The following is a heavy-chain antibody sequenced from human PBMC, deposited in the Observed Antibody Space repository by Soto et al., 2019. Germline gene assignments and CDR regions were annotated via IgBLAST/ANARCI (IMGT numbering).Heavy chain of an antibody. J-gene: IGHJ5*02. Sequence: PGESLKISCRTSGYKFTSSWIAWVRQMPGKGLEWMGIIFPSDSDTRSSPSFQGQVTISADRSTSTVFLQWASLKASDTAVYFCARKDKSGYFNWFDPWGQGTLVTVSS. CDR2: IFPSDSDT. CDR1: GYKFTSSW. CDR3: ARKDKSGYFNWFDP. V-gene: IGHV5-51*01. D-gene: IGHD3-22*01.